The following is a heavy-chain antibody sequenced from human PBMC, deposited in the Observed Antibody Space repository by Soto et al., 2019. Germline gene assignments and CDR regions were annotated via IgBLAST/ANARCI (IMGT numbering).Heavy chain of an antibody. CDR2: ISSDGSYE. D-gene: IGHD3-9*01. CDR3: VKSNDLVDCDFKVDY. Sequence: QVQLVESGGGVVQPGRSLRLSCAASGFTFSNYGMHWVRQAPGKGLEWVAVISSDGSYEYYGYSVKCRFTVSRDNSKNTLYVQMDSLRAEDTAVYYCVKSNDLVDCDFKVDYWGQGTLVTVSS. J-gene: IGHJ4*02. CDR1: GFTFSNYG. V-gene: IGHV3-30*18.